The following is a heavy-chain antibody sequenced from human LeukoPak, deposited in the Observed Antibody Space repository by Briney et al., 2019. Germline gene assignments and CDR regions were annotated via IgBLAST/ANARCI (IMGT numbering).Heavy chain of an antibody. Sequence: GSLRLSCAASGFTFSSYAMHWVRQAPGKGLEWMAFIRFDGSNKYYVDSVKGRFTISRDNSKNTLYLQMNSLRAEDTAVYYCAKDKRRWLQLVDYWGQGTLVTVSS. V-gene: IGHV3-30*02. CDR2: IRFDGSNK. CDR1: GFTFSSYA. J-gene: IGHJ4*02. CDR3: AKDKRRWLQLVDY. D-gene: IGHD5-24*01.